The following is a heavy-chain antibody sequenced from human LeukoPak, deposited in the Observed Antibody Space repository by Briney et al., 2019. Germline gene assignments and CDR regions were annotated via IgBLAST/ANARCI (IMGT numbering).Heavy chain of an antibody. CDR3: AKDRVYGDYSY. V-gene: IGHV3-23*01. Sequence: GGSLRLSCAASGFTFSSYAMSWVRQAPGKGLEWVSAISGSGGSTYYADSVKGRFTISRDNSKNTLYLQMNSLRVEDTAVYYCAKDRVYGDYSYWGQGTLVTVSS. J-gene: IGHJ4*02. D-gene: IGHD4-17*01. CDR1: GFTFSSYA. CDR2: ISGSGGST.